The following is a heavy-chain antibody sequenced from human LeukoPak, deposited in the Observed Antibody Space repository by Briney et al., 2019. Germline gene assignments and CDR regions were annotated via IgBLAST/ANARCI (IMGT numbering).Heavy chain of an antibody. D-gene: IGHD4-17*01. CDR3: ARGYGDFRVEGRYFHS. V-gene: IGHV4-59*01. CDR2: VHYSGTT. CDR1: DGSITNYD. Sequence: SETLSLTCTVSDGSITNYDWSWVRQPPGKGLEFIGHVHYSGTTNYNPSLRSRVTISIDTSKQHFFLKLKSVTAADTAVYYCARGYGDFRVEGRYFHSWGQGTLVTVSS. J-gene: IGHJ4*02.